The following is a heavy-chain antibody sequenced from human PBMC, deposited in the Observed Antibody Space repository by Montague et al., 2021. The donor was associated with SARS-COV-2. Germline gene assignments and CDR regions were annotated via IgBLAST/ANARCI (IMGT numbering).Heavy chain of an antibody. J-gene: IGHJ4*02. V-gene: IGHV4-34*01. CDR1: GGSFSGYY. D-gene: IGHD4-23*01. CDR2: INHSGTT. Sequence: SQTLSLTCAVYGGSFSGYYWTWIRQSPGKGLEWIAEINHSGTTNYNFNPSLRSRFTISVDTSKSQFSLKLSSVTAADTGVYYCARWDPQTLTLIGLRGKSASDYWGQGTLVTVSP. CDR3: ARWDPQTLTLIGLRGKSASDY.